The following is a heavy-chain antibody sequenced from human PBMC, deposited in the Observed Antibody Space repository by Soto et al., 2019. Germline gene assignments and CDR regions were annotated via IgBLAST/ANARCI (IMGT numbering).Heavy chain of an antibody. Sequence: QVQLQESGPGLVKPSQTLSLTCTVSGGSISSGGYYWSWIRQHPGKGLEWIGYIYYSGSTYYNASLKSRVTISVDTSKNQFSLKLSSVTAADTAVYYCARGLGLGYCISTSCRGRIWFDPWGQGTLVTVSS. CDR3: ARGLGLGYCISTSCRGRIWFDP. CDR1: GGSISSGGYY. J-gene: IGHJ5*02. D-gene: IGHD2-2*01. CDR2: IYYSGST. V-gene: IGHV4-31*03.